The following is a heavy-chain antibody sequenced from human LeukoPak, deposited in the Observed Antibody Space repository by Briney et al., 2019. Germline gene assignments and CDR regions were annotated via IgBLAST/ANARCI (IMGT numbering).Heavy chain of an antibody. CDR1: GESFSNYF. V-gene: IGHV4-34*01. CDR3: ARGGGVAVADYFFDF. Sequence: SETLSLTCAVSGESFSNYFWSWIRQSPGKGLEWIGEINHSGSTNYNPSLKSRVTVSVDPAKNQLSLKLRSVTAADTAVYYCARGGGVAVADYFFDFWGQGTPVTVSS. D-gene: IGHD6-19*01. CDR2: INHSGST. J-gene: IGHJ4*02.